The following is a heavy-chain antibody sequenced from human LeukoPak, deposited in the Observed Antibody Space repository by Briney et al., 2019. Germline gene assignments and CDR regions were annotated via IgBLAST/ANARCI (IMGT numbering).Heavy chain of an antibody. CDR1: GFTFDSFS. CDR3: AKGGDTMVRGVITHFDY. D-gene: IGHD3-10*01. Sequence: PGGSLRLSCAASGFTFDSFSINWVRQAPGKGLEWVSAISGSGGSTYYADSVKGRFTISRDNSKNTLYLQMNSLRAEDTAVYYCAKGGDTMVRGVITHFDYWGQGTLVTVSS. V-gene: IGHV3-23*01. CDR2: ISGSGGST. J-gene: IGHJ4*02.